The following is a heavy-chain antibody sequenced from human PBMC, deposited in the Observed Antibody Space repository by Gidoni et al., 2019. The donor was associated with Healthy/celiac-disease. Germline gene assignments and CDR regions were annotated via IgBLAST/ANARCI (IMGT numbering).Heavy chain of an antibody. CDR2: ISSSSSYI. CDR3: ARDHRVRVVVAATSYGMDV. Sequence: EVQLVESGGGLVKPGGSLRLSCAASGFTFSSYSMNWVRQAPGKGLEWVSSISSSSSYIYYADSVKGRFTISRDNAKNSLYLQMNSLRAEDTAVYYCARDHRVRVVVAATSYGMDVWGQGTTVTVSS. D-gene: IGHD2-15*01. J-gene: IGHJ6*02. V-gene: IGHV3-21*01. CDR1: GFTFSSYS.